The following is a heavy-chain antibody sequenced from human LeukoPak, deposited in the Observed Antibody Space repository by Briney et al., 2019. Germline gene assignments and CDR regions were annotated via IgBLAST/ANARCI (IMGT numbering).Heavy chain of an antibody. D-gene: IGHD4-23*01. V-gene: IGHV1-18*01. CDR2: ISAYNGNT. CDR3: ARDPTLYGGLFDY. Sequence: ASVKVSCKASGYTFTTYSITWVRQAPGQGLEWMGWISAYNGNTNYAQKLQGRVTMTTDTSTSTAYVELRSLRSDDTAVYYCARDPTLYGGLFDYWGQGTLVTVSS. J-gene: IGHJ4*02. CDR1: GYTFTTYS.